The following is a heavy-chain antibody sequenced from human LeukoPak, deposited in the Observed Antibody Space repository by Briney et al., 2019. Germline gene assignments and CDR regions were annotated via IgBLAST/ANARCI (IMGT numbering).Heavy chain of an antibody. V-gene: IGHV4-61*02. CDR1: GGSISSGSYY. J-gene: IGHJ3*02. CDR2: IYTSGST. CDR3: ARVSTWDVVPAALRVGYAFDI. D-gene: IGHD2-2*01. Sequence: SETLSLTCTVSGGSISSGSYYWSWIRQPAGKGLEWIGRIYTSGSTNYNPSLKSRVTISVDTSKNQFSLKLSSVPAADTAVYYCARVSTWDVVPAALRVGYAFDIWGQGTMVTVSS.